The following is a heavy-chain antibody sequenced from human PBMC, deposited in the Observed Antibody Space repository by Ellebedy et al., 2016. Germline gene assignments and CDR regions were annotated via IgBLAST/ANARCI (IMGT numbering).Heavy chain of an antibody. CDR3: ARGGYYYDSSAYPVDY. D-gene: IGHD3-22*01. J-gene: IGHJ4*02. CDR1: GYRFTSYW. Sequence: GESLKISCQVSGYRFTSYWIGWVRQMPGKGLEWMGTIYPGDYDTRYSPSFQGQVTISADRSINTAYVQWNSLKVSDTAMYYCARGGYYYDSSAYPVDYWGQGTLVTVSS. V-gene: IGHV5-51*01. CDR2: IYPGDYDT.